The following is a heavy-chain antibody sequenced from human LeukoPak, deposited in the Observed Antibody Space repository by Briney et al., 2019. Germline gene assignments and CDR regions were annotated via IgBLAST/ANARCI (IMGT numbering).Heavy chain of an antibody. CDR2: ISASGDVT. D-gene: IGHD1-1*01. J-gene: IGHJ3*02. CDR3: AKSLFTSATGTGRAFHI. Sequence: GGSLRLSCAASGFTFSKYAMSWVRQAPGKGLEWVSGISASGDVTFHADPVKGRFTISRDNSKNTLYLQMTSLRAEDMAEYYCAKSLFTSATGTGRAFHIWGQGTMVTVSS. CDR1: GFTFSKYA. V-gene: IGHV3-23*01.